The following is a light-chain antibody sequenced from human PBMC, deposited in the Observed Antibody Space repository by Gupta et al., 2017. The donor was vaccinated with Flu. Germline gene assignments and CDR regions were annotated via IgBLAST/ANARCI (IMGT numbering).Light chain of an antibody. V-gene: IGLV1-44*01. CDR2: NVN. J-gene: IGLJ3*02. CDR1: SNIGSHV. Sequence: SNIGSHVVIVYRHLPGAAPILLIYNVNQRPSGVPDRFAGSKTGTSASLANGRLQSEDESDYYWAAGDDSLPGRSAYDSVSRLWVFGGGTKLTVL. CDR3: AAGDDSLPGRSAYDSVSRLWV.